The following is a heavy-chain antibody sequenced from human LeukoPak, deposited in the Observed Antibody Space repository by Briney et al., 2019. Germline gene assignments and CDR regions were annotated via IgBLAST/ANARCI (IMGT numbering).Heavy chain of an antibody. V-gene: IGHV5-51*01. J-gene: IGHJ4*02. CDR1: GYSFTSYW. Sequence: GESLKISCKGSGYSFTSYWIGWVRQMPGKGLEWMGIIYPGDSDTGYSPSFQGQVTISADKSISTAYLQWSSLKASDTAMYYCARVGQSAQWLVRSGFDYWGQGTLVTVSS. CDR3: ARVGQSAQWLVRSGFDY. D-gene: IGHD6-19*01. CDR2: IYPGDSDT.